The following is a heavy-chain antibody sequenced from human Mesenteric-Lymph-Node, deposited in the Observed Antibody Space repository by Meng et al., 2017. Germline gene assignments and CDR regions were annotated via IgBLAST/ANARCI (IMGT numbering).Heavy chain of an antibody. D-gene: IGHD1-26*01. Sequence: VRLKGSGPGLVKLSGTLSLTCAVSGGSINSSNWWCWVRQAPGQGLEWGSLFYSGSHIYYSNPLKGRFTIFTYNSKNTVFLQMISLGVEDTAVYYCASSSGVWELLRHWGQGTLVTVSS. CDR1: GGSINSSNW. CDR3: ASSSGVWELLRH. CDR2: FYSGSHI. J-gene: IGHJ4*02. V-gene: IGHV3-53*01.